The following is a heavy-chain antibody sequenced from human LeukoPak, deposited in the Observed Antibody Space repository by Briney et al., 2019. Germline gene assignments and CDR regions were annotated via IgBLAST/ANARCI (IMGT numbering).Heavy chain of an antibody. CDR1: GFIVSDDY. J-gene: IGHJ4*02. CDR3: ARLARGSYYD. CDR2: IYSGGNT. Sequence: TGGSLRLSCAASGFIVSDDYMSWVRQAPGKGVEWVSVIYSGGNTYYPDSVKGRFTISRDNSKNTLYLQINSLRAEDTAVYYCARLARGSYYDWGRGTLVTVSS. V-gene: IGHV3-66*02. D-gene: IGHD1-26*01.